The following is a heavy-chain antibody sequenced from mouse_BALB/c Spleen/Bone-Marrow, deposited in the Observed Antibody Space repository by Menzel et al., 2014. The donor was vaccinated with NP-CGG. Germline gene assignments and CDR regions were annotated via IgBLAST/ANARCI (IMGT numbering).Heavy chain of an antibody. CDR2: IDPSDSYT. Sequence: TRVELVNTAASGMPSCTSSGYTFTSYWMHWVKQRPGQGLEWIGEIDPSDSYTNYNQKFKGKATLTVDKSSSTAYMQLSSLTSEDSAVYYCASYYGYDEGFAYWSHATL. J-gene: IGHJ3*01. CDR3: ASYYGYDEGFAY. D-gene: IGHD2-2*01. CDR1: GYTFTSYW. V-gene: IGHV1-69*02.